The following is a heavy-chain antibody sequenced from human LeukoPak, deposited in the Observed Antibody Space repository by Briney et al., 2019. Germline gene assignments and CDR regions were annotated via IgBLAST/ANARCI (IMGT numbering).Heavy chain of an antibody. CDR3: ARDYGDS. CDR1: GYTFTSYD. J-gene: IGHJ5*02. D-gene: IGHD4-17*01. Sequence: ASVKVSCMASGYTFTSYDINWVRQAPGQGLEWMGWINPNSGGPSYAQKFQVRVTMTRDTSISTAYMELSRLTSDDTAVYYCARDYGDSWGQGTLVTVSS. V-gene: IGHV1-2*02. CDR2: INPNSGGP.